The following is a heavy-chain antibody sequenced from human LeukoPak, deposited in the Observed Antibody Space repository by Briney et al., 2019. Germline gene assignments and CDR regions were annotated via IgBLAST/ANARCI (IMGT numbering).Heavy chain of an antibody. J-gene: IGHJ1*01. D-gene: IGHD6-19*01. CDR3: ARAVAGTIWDFQH. CDR1: GFTFSDYY. CDR2: ISSSSSYT. V-gene: IGHV3-11*05. Sequence: GGSLRLSCAASGFTFSDYYMSWIRQAPGKGLEWVSYISSSSSYTNYADSVEGRFTISRDNAKNSLYLQMNSLRAEDTAVYYCARAVAGTIWDFQHWGQGTLVTVSS.